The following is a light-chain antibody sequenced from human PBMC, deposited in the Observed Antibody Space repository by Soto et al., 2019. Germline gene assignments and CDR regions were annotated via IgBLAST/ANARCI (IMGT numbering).Light chain of an antibody. CDR2: DAM. J-gene: IGKJ2*01. CDR3: QQYGSLRAT. CDR1: QDISNS. V-gene: IGKV1-33*01. Sequence: DIQMTQSPPSLSASVGDRVTITCQASQDISNSLNWYQQKPGQSPKFLIYDAMRLERGVPSRFSGSGSGTEFTFIISSLQPEDSATYYCQQYGSLRATFGQGTKLEIK.